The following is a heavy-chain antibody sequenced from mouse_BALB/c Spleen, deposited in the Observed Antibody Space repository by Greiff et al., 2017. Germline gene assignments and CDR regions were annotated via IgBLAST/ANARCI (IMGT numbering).Heavy chain of an antibody. CDR3: ARDDYDYAMDY. Sequence: EVKVVESGGDLVKPGGSLKLSCAASGFTFSSYAMSWVRQTPEKRLEWVATISSGGSYTYYPDSVKGRFTISRDNAKNTLYLQMSSLRSEDTAMYYCARDDYDYAMDYWGQGTSVTVSS. CDR2: ISSGGSYT. CDR1: GFTFSSYA. J-gene: IGHJ4*01. D-gene: IGHD2-4*01. V-gene: IGHV5-9-3*01.